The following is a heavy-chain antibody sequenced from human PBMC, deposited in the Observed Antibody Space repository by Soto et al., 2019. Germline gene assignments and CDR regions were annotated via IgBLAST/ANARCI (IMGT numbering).Heavy chain of an antibody. CDR1: GGTFSSYA. D-gene: IGHD2-2*01. CDR2: IIPSFGTA. CDR3: AGPDGTSCSSCLYYYGMDV. Sequence: GASVKVSCKASGGTFSSYAISWVRQAPGQGLEWMGGIIPSFGTANYAQKFQGRVTMTTDKSTSTVYMELSSLRSEDTAVYYCAGPDGTSCSSCLYYYGMDVWGQGTTVTVSS. V-gene: IGHV1-69*05. J-gene: IGHJ6*02.